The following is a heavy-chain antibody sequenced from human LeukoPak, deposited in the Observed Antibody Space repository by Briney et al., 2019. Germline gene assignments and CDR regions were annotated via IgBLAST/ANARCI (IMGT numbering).Heavy chain of an antibody. CDR1: GFTFSSYA. CDR2: IRSKAYGGTT. Sequence: PGGSLRLSCAASGFTFSSYAMSWVRQAPGKGLEWVGFIRSKAYGGTTEYAASVKGRFTISRDDSKSIAYLQMNSLKTEDTAVYYCTSVGGYYDILTGQIDYWGQGTLVTVSS. CDR3: TSVGGYYDILTGQIDY. J-gene: IGHJ4*02. V-gene: IGHV3-49*04. D-gene: IGHD3-9*01.